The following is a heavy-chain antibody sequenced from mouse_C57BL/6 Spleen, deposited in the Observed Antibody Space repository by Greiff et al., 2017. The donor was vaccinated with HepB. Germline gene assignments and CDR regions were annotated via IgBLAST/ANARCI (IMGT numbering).Heavy chain of an antibody. CDR1: GFSLSTSGMG. D-gene: IGHD1-1*01. J-gene: IGHJ2*01. CDR2: IYWDDDK. V-gene: IGHV8-12*01. CDR3: ARLLRPYYFDY. Sequence: QVTLKESGPGILQPSQTLSLTCSFSGFSLSTSGMGVSWIRQPSGKGLEWLAHIYWDDDKRYNPSLKSRLTISKDTSRNQVFLKITSVDTADTATYYCARLLRPYYFDYWGQGTTLTVSS.